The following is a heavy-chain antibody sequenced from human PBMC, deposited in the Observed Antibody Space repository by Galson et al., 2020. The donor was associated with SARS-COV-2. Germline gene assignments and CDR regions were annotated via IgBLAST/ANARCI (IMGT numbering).Heavy chain of an antibody. Sequence: SETLSLTCTVSGGSIRSSNYFWGWIRQPPGKGLEWIGSVYTTGSTHYSPSLQSRVTISVDTSKNQFSLNLSSVTAADTAMYYCARDATSSGWYNWFDPWGQGTLVTVSS. V-gene: IGHV4-39*07. J-gene: IGHJ5*02. CDR2: VYTTGST. CDR1: GGSIRSSNYF. D-gene: IGHD6-19*01. CDR3: ARDATSSGWYNWFDP.